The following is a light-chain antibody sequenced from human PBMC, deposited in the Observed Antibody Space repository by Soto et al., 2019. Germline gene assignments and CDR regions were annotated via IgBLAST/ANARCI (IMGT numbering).Light chain of an antibody. V-gene: IGKV3-20*01. CDR2: GAS. CDR1: QCLRSNY. Sequence: IVLTQGPGILSLSPGERATLSCRASQCLRSNYLAWYPQKPGQAPSRLILGASGPAAGIPDGFTVSGPGTDFTLTISRREPEDFPVYYCRQFGRSGTLGQGTKVDI. J-gene: IGKJ2*02. CDR3: RQFGRSGT.